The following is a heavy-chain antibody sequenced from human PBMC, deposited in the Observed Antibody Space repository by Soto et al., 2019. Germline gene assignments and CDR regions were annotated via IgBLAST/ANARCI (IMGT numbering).Heavy chain of an antibody. J-gene: IGHJ3*02. CDR1: GFAFGNYP. Sequence: EAQLLQSGGGLVPPGGSLRLSCVASGFAFGNYPMAWVRQTPGKGLQWISTISGSGGMTDYEDSVRGRFTVSIDHSKDTVHLLMTSLRADDTAVYYCAKDRTMARGIRAFDILGQGTTVTISS. CDR3: AKDRTMARGIRAFDI. D-gene: IGHD3-10*01. CDR2: ISGSGGMT. V-gene: IGHV3-23*01.